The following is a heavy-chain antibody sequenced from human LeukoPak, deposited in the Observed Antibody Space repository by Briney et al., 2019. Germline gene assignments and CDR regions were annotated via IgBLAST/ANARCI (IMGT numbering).Heavy chain of an antibody. Sequence: VASVKVSCKASGDTFTDYAISWVRQAPGQGLEWVGRVIPILGTANYAQRLQGRVTIIADKSTSTVYMELSSLTSEDTAMYYCARDGWMDVWGQGTTVTVSS. V-gene: IGHV1-69*04. CDR2: VIPILGTA. J-gene: IGHJ6*02. D-gene: IGHD2-15*01. CDR1: GDTFTDYA. CDR3: ARDGWMDV.